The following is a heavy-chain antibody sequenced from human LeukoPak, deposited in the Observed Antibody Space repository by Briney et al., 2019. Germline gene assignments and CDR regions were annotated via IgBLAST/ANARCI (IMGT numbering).Heavy chain of an antibody. CDR2: IDHSGRT. D-gene: IGHD4-17*01. Sequence: PSETLSLTCAVYGGSFSGYYWSWIRQPPGKGLEWIGKIDHSGRTNSNPSLKSRVTISVDMSKNQFSLRLSSVTAADTAVYYCARVVGYGDYLRPGAFDIWGQGTMVTVSS. V-gene: IGHV4-34*01. CDR3: ARVVGYGDYLRPGAFDI. J-gene: IGHJ3*02. CDR1: GGSFSGYY.